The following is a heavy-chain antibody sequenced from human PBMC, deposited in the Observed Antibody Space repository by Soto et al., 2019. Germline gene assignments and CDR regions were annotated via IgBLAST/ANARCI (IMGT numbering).Heavy chain of an antibody. CDR2: MNPGSGST. J-gene: IGHJ3*02. D-gene: IGHD3-3*01. Sequence: ASVKVSCKASGYSFTNNDVSWVRQATGQGLEWMGWMNPGSGSTSYAQKFQGRVTMTRDTSTSTVYMELSSLRSEDTAVYYCAREGSITIFGVVADAFDIWGQGTMVTVSS. V-gene: IGHV1-8*01. CDR1: GYSFTNND. CDR3: AREGSITIFGVVADAFDI.